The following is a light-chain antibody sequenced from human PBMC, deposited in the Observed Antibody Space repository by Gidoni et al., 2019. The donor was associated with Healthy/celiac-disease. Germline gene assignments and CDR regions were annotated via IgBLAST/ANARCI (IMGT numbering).Light chain of an antibody. CDR1: QSVSSN. J-gene: IGKJ1*01. V-gene: IGKV3-15*01. Sequence: EILMPPSPATLSVSPGERATLSCRASQSVSSNLAWYQQKPGQAPRRLIYGASTRAPGSTARCSGSGSGTEFTLTISSLQSEDFAVYYCQQYNNWPPWTFGQGTKVEIK. CDR3: QQYNNWPPWT. CDR2: GAS.